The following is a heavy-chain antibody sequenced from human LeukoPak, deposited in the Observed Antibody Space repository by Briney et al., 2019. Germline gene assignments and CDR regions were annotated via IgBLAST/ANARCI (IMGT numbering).Heavy chain of an antibody. CDR1: GFTFSSYW. CDR2: IGKDGRGK. J-gene: IGHJ4*02. CDR3: VRDRDYYAIDY. Sequence: GSLRLSCAASGFTFSSYWMGWVRQAPGKGLEWVANIGKDGRGKNYVDSVKGRFTISRDNAKNSLYLQMNSLTADDTAVYYCVRDRDYYAIDYWGQGALVTVSS. D-gene: IGHD3-22*01. V-gene: IGHV3-7*01.